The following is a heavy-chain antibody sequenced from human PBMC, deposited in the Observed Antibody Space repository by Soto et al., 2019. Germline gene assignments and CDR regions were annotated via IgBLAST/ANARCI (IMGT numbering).Heavy chain of an antibody. CDR3: ASDLSGRADV. CDR1: GFTFSSYW. Sequence: RLSCAASGFTFSSYWMHWVRQAPGKGLVWVSRMNEDGGTTDYADSVKGRFTISRDNAKNTLYLQMNSLRVEDTAVYYCASDLSGRADVWGQGTTATVSS. CDR2: MNEDGGTT. J-gene: IGHJ6*02. D-gene: IGHD3-10*01. V-gene: IGHV3-74*01.